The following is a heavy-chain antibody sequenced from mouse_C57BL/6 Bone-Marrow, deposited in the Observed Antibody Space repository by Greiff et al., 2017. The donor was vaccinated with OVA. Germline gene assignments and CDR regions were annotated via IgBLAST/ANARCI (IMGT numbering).Heavy chain of an antibody. Sequence: VQLQQSGPELVKPGASVKISCKASGYSFTGYYMNWVKQSPEKSLEWIGEINPSTGGTTYNQKFKAKATLTVDKSSSTAYMQLKSLTSEDSAVYYCARSLFTTAVATRGVYYWGQGTSVTVSS. CDR1: GYSFTGYY. CDR2: INPSTGGT. D-gene: IGHD1-1*01. CDR3: ARSLFTTAVATRGVYY. J-gene: IGHJ4*01. V-gene: IGHV1-42*01.